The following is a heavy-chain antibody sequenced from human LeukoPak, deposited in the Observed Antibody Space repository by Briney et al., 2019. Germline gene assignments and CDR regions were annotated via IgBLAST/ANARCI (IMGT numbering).Heavy chain of an antibody. Sequence: GGSLRLSCAASGFTVSSNYMSWVRQAPGKGLEWVSVLYASGSAYYADSVKGRFTISRDNSKNTLYLQMNSLRAEDTAVYYCARVIAAAGIDYFDYWGQGTLVTVSS. J-gene: IGHJ4*02. CDR1: GFTVSSNY. V-gene: IGHV3-53*01. D-gene: IGHD6-13*01. CDR3: ARVIAAAGIDYFDY. CDR2: LYASGSA.